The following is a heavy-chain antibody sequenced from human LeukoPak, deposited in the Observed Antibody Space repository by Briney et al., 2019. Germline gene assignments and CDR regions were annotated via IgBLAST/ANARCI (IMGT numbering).Heavy chain of an antibody. CDR3: AKEPAVSKIKFDY. J-gene: IGHJ4*02. Sequence: DISVSGGSTYYADSVKGGFTIYRENTKNTVYLQKKRQRAEGTAVYYCAKEPAVSKIKFDYWGQGTLVTVSS. CDR2: ISVSGGST. D-gene: IGHD5/OR15-5a*01. V-gene: IGHV3-23*01.